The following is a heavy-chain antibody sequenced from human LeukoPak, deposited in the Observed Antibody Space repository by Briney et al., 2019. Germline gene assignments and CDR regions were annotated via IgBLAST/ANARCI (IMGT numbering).Heavy chain of an antibody. Sequence: SDTLSLTCTASGGSISSYYWSWIRQPPGKGLEWIGYIYYSGSTNYNPSLKSRVTISVDTSKNQFSLKLSSVTAADTAVYYCARGSTYYDFWSGYYSGPYSGYFDYWGQGTLVTVSS. D-gene: IGHD3-3*01. J-gene: IGHJ4*02. CDR1: GGSISSYY. CDR2: IYYSGST. V-gene: IGHV4-59*12. CDR3: ARGSTYYDFWSGYYSGPYSGYFDY.